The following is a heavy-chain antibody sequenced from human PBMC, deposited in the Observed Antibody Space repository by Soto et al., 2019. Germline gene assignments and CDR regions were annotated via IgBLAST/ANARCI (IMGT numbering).Heavy chain of an antibody. CDR2: INHSGST. V-gene: IGHV4-34*01. CDR1: GGSFSGYY. Sequence: SETLSLTCAVYGGSFSGYYWSLIRQPPGKGLEWIGEINHSGSTNYNPSLKSRVTISVDTSKNQFSLKLSSVTAADTAVYYCARGRAVSPERPSYYYYYYGMDVWGQGTTVTVSS. CDR3: ARGRAVSPERPSYYYYYYGMDV. J-gene: IGHJ6*02.